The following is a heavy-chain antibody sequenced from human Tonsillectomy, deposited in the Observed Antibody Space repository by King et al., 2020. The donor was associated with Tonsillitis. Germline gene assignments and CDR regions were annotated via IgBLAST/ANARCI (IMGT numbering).Heavy chain of an antibody. CDR3: VKDRTGAWAFDV. V-gene: IGHV3-64D*06. CDR1: GFTFSTSG. J-gene: IGHJ3*01. D-gene: IGHD1-1*01. Sequence: VQLVESGGGVVKPGGSLRLSCSASGFTFSTSGLRWVRQAPGTGLEYISSIHDNGSRTHFADSVRGRFTIARDNSKNTVYLQMNSLRAADTAVYSCVKDRTGAWAFDVWGQGTMVSVSS. CDR2: IHDNGSRT.